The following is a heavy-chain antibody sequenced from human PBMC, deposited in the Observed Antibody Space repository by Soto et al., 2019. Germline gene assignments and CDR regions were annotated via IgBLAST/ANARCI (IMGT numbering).Heavy chain of an antibody. D-gene: IGHD4-17*01. Sequence: SETVSLTCTVSGGSISSYYWSWIRQPAGKGLEWIGRIYTSGSTNYNPSLKSRVTMSVDTSKNQFSLKLSSVTAADTAVYYCARASGPVRMGYYFDYWGQGTLVTVSS. CDR3: ARASGPVRMGYYFDY. J-gene: IGHJ4*02. V-gene: IGHV4-4*07. CDR1: GGSISSYY. CDR2: IYTSGST.